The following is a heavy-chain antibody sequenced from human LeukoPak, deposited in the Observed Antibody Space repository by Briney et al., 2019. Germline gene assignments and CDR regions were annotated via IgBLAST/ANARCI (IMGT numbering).Heavy chain of an antibody. V-gene: IGHV4-59*12. CDR1: GGSMSSYY. Sequence: SETLSLTCSVSGGSMSSYYWSWIRQSPGKGLEWIGYIYHSGSTDYNSSLKSRVTISEDTSKKQFSLKVSSVTAADTAVYYCARGLGDCTNGVCYLFDYWGQGTLVTVSS. CDR2: IYHSGST. D-gene: IGHD2-8*01. J-gene: IGHJ4*02. CDR3: ARGLGDCTNGVCYLFDY.